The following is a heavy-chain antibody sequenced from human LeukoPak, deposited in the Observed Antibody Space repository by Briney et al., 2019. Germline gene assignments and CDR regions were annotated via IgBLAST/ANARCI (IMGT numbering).Heavy chain of an antibody. Sequence: GGSLRLSCAASGFTFSSYGMPWVRQAPGKGLEWVAVISYDGSNKYYADSVKGRFTISRDNSKNTLYLQMNSLRAEDTAVYYCAKEPGSGWYYFDYWGQGTLVTVSS. J-gene: IGHJ4*02. CDR1: GFTFSSYG. CDR3: AKEPGSGWYYFDY. V-gene: IGHV3-30*18. CDR2: ISYDGSNK. D-gene: IGHD6-19*01.